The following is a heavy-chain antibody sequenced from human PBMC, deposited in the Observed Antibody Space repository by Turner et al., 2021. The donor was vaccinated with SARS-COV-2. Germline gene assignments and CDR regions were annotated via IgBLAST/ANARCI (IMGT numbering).Heavy chain of an antibody. Sequence: QVQLVQSGAEVKKPGSSVKVSCKASGGTFSSYAISWVRQAPGQGLEWMGWINPNSGGTNYAQKFQGRVTMTRDTSISTAYMELSRLRSDDTAVYYCAIIDMVRGVMEGYYGMDVWGQGTTVTVSS. J-gene: IGHJ6*02. CDR2: INPNSGGT. CDR1: GGTFSSYA. CDR3: AIIDMVRGVMEGYYGMDV. D-gene: IGHD3-10*01. V-gene: IGHV1-2*02.